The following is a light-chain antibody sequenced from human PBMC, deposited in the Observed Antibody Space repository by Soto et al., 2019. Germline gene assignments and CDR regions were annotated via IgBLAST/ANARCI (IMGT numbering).Light chain of an antibody. CDR1: QSVSSN. CDR2: GAS. Sequence: EIVMSQSPGTLSVSPGESATLSCRASQSVSSNLAWYQQKPGQAPRLLIYGASTMAPGIPVRFSGSGSGTEFTLTISSLQSEDFALYYCQQYNRWAVTFGQGTRLDMK. V-gene: IGKV3-15*01. CDR3: QQYNRWAVT. J-gene: IGKJ5*01.